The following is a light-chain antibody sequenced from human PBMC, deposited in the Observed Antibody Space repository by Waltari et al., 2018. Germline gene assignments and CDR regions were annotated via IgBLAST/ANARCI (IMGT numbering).Light chain of an antibody. Sequence: QSVLTQPPSASGTPGQRVTISCSGSSSNIGSNYVYWYQQLPGTAPKLLSYRNNQRPSGVPGRFSGSKSGTSASLAISGLRSEDEADYYCAAWDDSLSAWVFGGGTKLTVL. CDR1: SSNIGSNY. CDR3: AAWDDSLSAWV. CDR2: RNN. V-gene: IGLV1-47*01. J-gene: IGLJ3*02.